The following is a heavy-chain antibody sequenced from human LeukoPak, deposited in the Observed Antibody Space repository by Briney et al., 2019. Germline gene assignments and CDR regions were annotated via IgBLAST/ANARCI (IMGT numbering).Heavy chain of an antibody. D-gene: IGHD3-3*01. Sequence: SETLSLTCTVSGGSISSSSYYWGWIRQPPGTGLEWIGSIYYSGSTYYNPSLKSRVTISVDTSKNQFSLKLSSVTAADTAVYYCARHDRLFYDFWSGIDWGQGTLVTVSS. CDR3: ARHDRLFYDFWSGID. J-gene: IGHJ4*02. CDR1: GGSISSSSYY. V-gene: IGHV4-39*01. CDR2: IYYSGST.